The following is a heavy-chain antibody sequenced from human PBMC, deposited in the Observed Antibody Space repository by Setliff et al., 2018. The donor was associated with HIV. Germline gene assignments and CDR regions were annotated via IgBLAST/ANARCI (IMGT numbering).Heavy chain of an antibody. CDR2: IIPIFGTT. CDR1: GGTFSNSA. J-gene: IGHJ5*02. D-gene: IGHD2-15*01. Sequence: SVKVSCKASGGTFSNSAISWVRQAPGQGLEWMGGIIPIFGTTNYAQKFQGRVTITADRSMTSVHMDLSSLRSDDTAMYYCARVRYCSGGSCYGGEYWFDPWGQGTLVTVSS. V-gene: IGHV1-69*06. CDR3: ARVRYCSGGSCYGGEYWFDP.